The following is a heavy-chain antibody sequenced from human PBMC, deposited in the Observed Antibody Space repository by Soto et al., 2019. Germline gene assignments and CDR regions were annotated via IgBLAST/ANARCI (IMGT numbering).Heavy chain of an antibody. CDR1: GYTFTSYG. J-gene: IGHJ6*02. Sequence: QVQLEQSGAEVKKPGDSMKVSCKAYGYTFTSYGISWVRQAPGQGLEWMGWINGYNGNTDYPQKVKGRVTMTTDTSTSTAYLELRSLRSDDTAVYYCAREGSAPYYYDGMDVWGQGTTVTVSS. D-gene: IGHD6-19*01. V-gene: IGHV1-18*01. CDR3: AREGSAPYYYDGMDV. CDR2: INGYNGNT.